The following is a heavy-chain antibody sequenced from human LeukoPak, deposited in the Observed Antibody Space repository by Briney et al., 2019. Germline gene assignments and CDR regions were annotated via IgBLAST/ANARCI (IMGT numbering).Heavy chain of an antibody. CDR3: VRGKRGYDILTGYSQYNYFDP. V-gene: IGHV4-39*01. Sequence: SETLSLTCTVSGGSISSSSYYWGWIRQPPGKGLEWIGSIYYSGSTYYNPSLKSRVTISVDTSKNQFSLKLSSVTAADTAVYYCVRGKRGYDILTGYSQYNYFDPWGQGTLVTVSS. CDR1: GGSISSSSYY. CDR2: IYYSGST. D-gene: IGHD3-9*01. J-gene: IGHJ5*02.